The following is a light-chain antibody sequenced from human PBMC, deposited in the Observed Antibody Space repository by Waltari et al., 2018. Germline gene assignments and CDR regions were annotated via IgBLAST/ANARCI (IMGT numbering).Light chain of an antibody. V-gene: IGLV2-14*01. CDR2: DVS. J-gene: IGLJ3*02. CDR1: SSDAGRYTY. Sequence: QSALTQPASVSGSPGQSITISCTGTSSDAGRYTYVSWDQQHPGKAPKLLIFDVSNRPSGVSNRFSGSKSGNTASLTISGLQAEDESDYYCCSFTSRSTWVFGGGTKLTVL. CDR3: CSFTSRSTWV.